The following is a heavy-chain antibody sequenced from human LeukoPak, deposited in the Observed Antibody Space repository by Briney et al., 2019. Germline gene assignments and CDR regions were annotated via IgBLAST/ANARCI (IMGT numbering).Heavy chain of an antibody. V-gene: IGHV4-34*01. Sequence: SETLSLTCTVSGGSISGYYWSWIRQPPGKGLEWIGEINHSGSTNYNPSLKSRVTISVDTSKNQFSLKLSSVTAADTAVYYCARGEYYYDSSGYYQNSLDYWGQGTLVTVSS. D-gene: IGHD3-22*01. J-gene: IGHJ4*02. CDR1: GGSISGYY. CDR3: ARGEYYYDSSGYYQNSLDY. CDR2: INHSGST.